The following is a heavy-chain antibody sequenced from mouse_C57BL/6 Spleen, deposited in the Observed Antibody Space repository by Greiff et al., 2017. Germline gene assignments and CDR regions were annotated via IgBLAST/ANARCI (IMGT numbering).Heavy chain of an antibody. D-gene: IGHD2-3*01. J-gene: IGHJ2*01. CDR3: ASVPDGYYEVSYYLYC. CDR1: GYAFSSSW. Sequence: QVQLKESGPELVKPGASVKISCKASGYAFSSSWMNWVKQRPGKGLEWIGRIYPGDGDTNYNGKFKGKATLTADKSSTTAYMQLSSLTSEDSAVYFCASVPDGYYEVSYYLYCWGQGTTLTVSS. V-gene: IGHV1-82*01. CDR2: IYPGDGDT.